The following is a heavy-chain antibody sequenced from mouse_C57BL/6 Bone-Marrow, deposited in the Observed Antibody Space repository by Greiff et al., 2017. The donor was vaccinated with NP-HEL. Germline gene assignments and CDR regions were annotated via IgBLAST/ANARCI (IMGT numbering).Heavy chain of an antibody. CDR3: ARGAYDYDADYYAMYY. CDR1: GFTFSSYA. CDR2: ISDGGSYT. V-gene: IGHV5-4*01. Sequence: EVQLVESGGGLVKPGGSLKLSCAASGFTFSSYAMSWVRQTPEKRLEWVATISDGGSYTYYPDNVKGRFTISRDNAKNNLYLQMSHLKSEDTAMYYCARGAYDYDADYYAMYYWGQGTSVTVSS. J-gene: IGHJ4*01. D-gene: IGHD2-4*01.